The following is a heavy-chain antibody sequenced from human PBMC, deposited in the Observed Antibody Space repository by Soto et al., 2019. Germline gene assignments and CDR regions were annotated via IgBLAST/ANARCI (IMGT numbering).Heavy chain of an antibody. CDR2: ISSSSSYI. CDR3: ARVVVAAPDY. J-gene: IGHJ4*02. CDR1: GFTFSSYS. D-gene: IGHD2-15*01. V-gene: IGHV3-21*01. Sequence: EVQLVESGGGLVKPGGSLRLSCAASGFTFSSYSMNWVRQAPGKGLEWVSSISSSSSYIYYADSVKGRFTISRDNAKNSLYLQMNSLRPEDTAVYYCARVVVAAPDYWGQGTLVTVSS.